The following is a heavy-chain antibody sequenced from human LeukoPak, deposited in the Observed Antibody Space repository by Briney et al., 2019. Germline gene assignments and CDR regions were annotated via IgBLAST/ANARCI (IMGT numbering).Heavy chain of an antibody. CDR2: IIPIFCIA. CDR1: GWTFISYA. V-gene: IGHV1-69*04. D-gene: IGHD6-19*01. CDR3: ARDLGLGYSSGLYYFDY. Sequence: SVNVSCMASGWTFISYAISWVRQAPGQGLEWMGRIIPIFCIANYAQKFQGRVTIDADKSTSTAYMELSRLRSEDTAVYYCARDLGLGYSSGLYYFDYWGQGTLVTVSS. J-gene: IGHJ4*02.